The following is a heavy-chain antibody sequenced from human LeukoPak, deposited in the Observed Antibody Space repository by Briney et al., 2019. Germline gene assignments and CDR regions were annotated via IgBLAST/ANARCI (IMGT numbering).Heavy chain of an antibody. CDR3: ARLRHPYDS. CDR1: GFIVSSNY. CDR2: IYSGGNT. Sequence: GGSLRLSCAASGFIVSSNYMSWVRQAPGKGLEWVSVIYSGGNTYYADSVKGRFTISRDNSKNTLYLQMNSLRAEDTAVYYCARLRHPYDSWGQGTLVTVSS. J-gene: IGHJ4*02. V-gene: IGHV3-66*04.